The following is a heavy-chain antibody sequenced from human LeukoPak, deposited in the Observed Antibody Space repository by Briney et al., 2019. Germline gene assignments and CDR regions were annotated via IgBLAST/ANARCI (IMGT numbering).Heavy chain of an antibody. CDR1: GGSISSSNW. Sequence: SETLSLTCAVSGGSISSSNWWSWVRQPPGKGLEWIGEIYHSGSTNYNPSLKSRVTISVDKSKNQFSLKLSSVTAADTAVYYCARGQSSSWYSWFDPWGQGTLVTVSS. V-gene: IGHV4-4*02. CDR3: ARGQSSSWYSWFDP. J-gene: IGHJ5*02. D-gene: IGHD6-13*01. CDR2: IYHSGST.